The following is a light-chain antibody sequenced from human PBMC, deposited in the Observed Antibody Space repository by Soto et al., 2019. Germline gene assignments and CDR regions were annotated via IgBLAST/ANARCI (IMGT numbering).Light chain of an antibody. J-gene: IGLJ1*01. CDR3: SSYTSGSSHYV. CDR2: DVS. Sequence: QSALTQPRSVSGSPGQSVTISCTGTSSDVGTYDFVSWYQQHPGKAPRLMIFDVSERPSGVPDRFSGSKSGNTASLTISGLQAEDEADYYCSSYTSGSSHYVFGTGTKLTVL. CDR1: SSDVGTYDF. V-gene: IGLV2-11*01.